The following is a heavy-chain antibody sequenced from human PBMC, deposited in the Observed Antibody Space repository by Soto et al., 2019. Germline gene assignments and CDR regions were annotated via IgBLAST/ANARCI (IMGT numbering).Heavy chain of an antibody. Sequence: SETLSLTCTVSGGSICSYYWSWIRQPPGKGLEWIGYIYYSGSTNYNPSLKSRVTISVDTSKNQFSLKLSSVTAADTAVYYCSTYYYDSSGYYSDYWGQGTLVTVSS. J-gene: IGHJ4*02. V-gene: IGHV4-59*08. CDR1: GGSICSYY. D-gene: IGHD3-22*01. CDR2: IYYSGST. CDR3: STYYYDSSGYYSDY.